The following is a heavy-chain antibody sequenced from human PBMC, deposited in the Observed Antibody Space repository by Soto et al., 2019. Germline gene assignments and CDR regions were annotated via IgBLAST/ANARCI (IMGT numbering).Heavy chain of an antibody. CDR2: IYYSGST. Sequence: PSETLSLTCTVSGGSISSGGYYWSWIRQHPGKGLEWIGYIYYSGSTYYNPSLKSRVTISVDTSKNQFSLKLSSVTAADTAVYYCARAPTYYYDSSGSAYGMDVWGQGTTVTVSS. V-gene: IGHV4-31*03. CDR1: GGSISSGGYY. J-gene: IGHJ6*02. CDR3: ARAPTYYYDSSGSAYGMDV. D-gene: IGHD3-22*01.